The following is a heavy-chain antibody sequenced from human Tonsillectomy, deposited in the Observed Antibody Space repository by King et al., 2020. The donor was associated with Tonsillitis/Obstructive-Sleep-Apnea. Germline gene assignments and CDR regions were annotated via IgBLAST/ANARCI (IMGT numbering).Heavy chain of an antibody. J-gene: IGHJ4*02. CDR1: GFSFNNYW. CDR2: IKQDGSDK. D-gene: IGHD2-2*01. Sequence: VQMVESGGGLVQPGGSLRLSCAASGFSFNNYWMTWVRQAPGKGLEWVANIKQDGSDKYYVDSVKGRFTISRDNAKNSLYLRMNSLRAEDTAVYYCARDLPVCSRASCYGYYFDSWGQGTLVTVSS. CDR3: ARDLPVCSRASCYGYYFDS. V-gene: IGHV3-7*04.